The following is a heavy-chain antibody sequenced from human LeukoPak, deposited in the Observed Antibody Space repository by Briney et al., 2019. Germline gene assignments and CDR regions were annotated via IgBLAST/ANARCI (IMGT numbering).Heavy chain of an antibody. J-gene: IGHJ4*02. CDR1: GYTFTSYG. CDR3: ARSYCSGGSCFVFDY. Sequence: GASVKVSCKASGYTFTSYGISWVRQAPGQGLEWMGWISAYNGNTNYAQKLQGRVTMTTDTSASTAYMELSSLRSEDMAVYYCARSYCSGGSCFVFDYWGQGSLVTVSS. CDR2: ISAYNGNT. D-gene: IGHD2-15*01. V-gene: IGHV1-18*03.